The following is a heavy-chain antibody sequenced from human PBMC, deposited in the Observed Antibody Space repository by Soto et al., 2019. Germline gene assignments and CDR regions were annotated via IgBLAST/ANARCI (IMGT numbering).Heavy chain of an antibody. CDR1: GGSFSGYY. D-gene: IGHD5-18*01. Sequence: SETLSLTCAVYGGSFSGYYWSWIRQPPGKGLEWIGEINHSGSTNYNPSLKSRVTISVDTSKNQFSLKLSSVTAADTAVYYCARSGGGGHTASISNYYYYYYMDVWGKGTTVTVSS. CDR2: INHSGST. J-gene: IGHJ6*03. CDR3: ARSGGGGHTASISNYYYYYYMDV. V-gene: IGHV4-34*01.